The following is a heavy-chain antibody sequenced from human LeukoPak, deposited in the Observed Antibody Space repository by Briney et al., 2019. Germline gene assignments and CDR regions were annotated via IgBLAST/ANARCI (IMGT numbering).Heavy chain of an antibody. CDR3: AKDGHNQNYYYYMDV. Sequence: PGGSLRLSCVASGFSFSSHAMTWVRQAPGKGLEWVPTVIASGGATIDADSVKGRFIISRDNSKNTLYLQLNSLRVEDTAVYFCAKDGHNQNYYYYMDVWGKGTTVTVSS. CDR1: GFSFSSHA. CDR2: VIASGGAT. V-gene: IGHV3-23*01. J-gene: IGHJ6*03.